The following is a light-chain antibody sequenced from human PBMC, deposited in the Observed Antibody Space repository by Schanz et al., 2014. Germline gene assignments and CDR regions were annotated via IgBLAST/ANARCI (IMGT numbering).Light chain of an antibody. CDR3: QQYNGGT. V-gene: IGKV3-15*01. J-gene: IGKJ1*01. CDR1: QSVSTY. Sequence: EIVLTQSPVTLSVSPGERATLSCRASQSVSTYLAWYQQKPGQAPRLLIYGASTRATGIPARFSGSGSGKEFTLTISSLQSEDFAGYYCQQYNGGTFGQGTKVEIK. CDR2: GAS.